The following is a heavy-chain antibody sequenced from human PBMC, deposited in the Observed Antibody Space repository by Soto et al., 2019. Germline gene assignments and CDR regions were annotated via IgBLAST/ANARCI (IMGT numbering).Heavy chain of an antibody. Sequence: PGGSLRLSCAASGFTVSSNYMNWVRQAPGKGLEWVSVIYSGGSTNYADSVKGRFTISRDNSKNTLYLQMNSLRAEDTAVYYCARDQLYYNDISGRPLNAFDVWGQGTMVTVSS. V-gene: IGHV3-66*01. CDR3: ARDQLYYNDISGRPLNAFDV. CDR1: GFTVSSNY. D-gene: IGHD3-22*01. J-gene: IGHJ3*01. CDR2: IYSGGST.